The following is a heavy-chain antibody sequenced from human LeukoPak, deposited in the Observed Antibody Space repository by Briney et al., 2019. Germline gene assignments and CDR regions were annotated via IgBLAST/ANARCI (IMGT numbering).Heavy chain of an antibody. CDR1: GFTFSSNS. D-gene: IGHD4-17*01. Sequence: GGSLRLSCAASGFTFSSNSMNWVPPAPGEGLERVSSISSSSSYIYYADSVKGRFTISRDNAKNSLYLQMNSLRAEDTAVYYCARDPGAYGDYVFRYFDYYGMDVWGQGTTVTVSS. CDR2: ISSSSSYI. CDR3: ARDPGAYGDYVFRYFDYYGMDV. V-gene: IGHV3-21*01. J-gene: IGHJ6*02.